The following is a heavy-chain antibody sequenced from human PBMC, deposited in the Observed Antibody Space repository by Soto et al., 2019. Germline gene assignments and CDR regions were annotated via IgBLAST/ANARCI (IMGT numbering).Heavy chain of an antibody. J-gene: IGHJ6*02. Sequence: QVQLVESGGGVVQPGRSLRLSCAASGFTFSSYGMHWVRQAPGKGLEWVAVIWYDGSNKYYADSVKGRFTISRDNSKNTLYLQMNSLRAEDTAVYYCAIAQYSYSSDYSYYGMDVWGQGTTVTVSS. D-gene: IGHD5-18*01. CDR2: IWYDGSNK. CDR3: AIAQYSYSSDYSYYGMDV. V-gene: IGHV3-33*01. CDR1: GFTFSSYG.